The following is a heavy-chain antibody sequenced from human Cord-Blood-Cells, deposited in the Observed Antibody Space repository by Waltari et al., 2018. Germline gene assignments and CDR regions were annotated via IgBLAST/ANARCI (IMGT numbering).Heavy chain of an antibody. CDR1: GYTFTSYA. Sequence: QVQLVQSGAEVKKPGASVKVSCKASGYTFTSYAMHWVRQAPGQRLEWMGWINAGNGNTKYSQKFQGRVTITRDTSASTAYMELSSLRSEDTAVYYCAREFTRGDYDILTGYLLWDYWGQGTLVTVSS. CDR3: AREFTRGDYDILTGYLLWDY. CDR2: INAGNGNT. D-gene: IGHD3-9*01. J-gene: IGHJ4*02. V-gene: IGHV1-3*01.